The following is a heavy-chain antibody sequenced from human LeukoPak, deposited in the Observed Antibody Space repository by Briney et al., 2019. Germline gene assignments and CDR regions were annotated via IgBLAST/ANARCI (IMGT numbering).Heavy chain of an antibody. D-gene: IGHD6-13*01. V-gene: IGHV3-64*01. CDR1: GFTFSDYS. Sequence: GGSLRLSCAASGFTFSDYSMHWVRQAPGKGLEYVSAISRNGGSTYYANSVKGRFTISRDNSKNTLYLQMGSLRAEDMAVYYCARDRSSSSWYVSDYYYYMDVWGKGTTVTISS. CDR3: ARDRSSSSWYVSDYYYYMDV. J-gene: IGHJ6*03. CDR2: ISRNGGST.